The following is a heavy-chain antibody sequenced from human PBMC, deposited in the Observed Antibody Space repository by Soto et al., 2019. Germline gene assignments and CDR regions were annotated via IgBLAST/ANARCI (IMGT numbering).Heavy chain of an antibody. CDR3: ARVPYYDSSGYYSPWFDY. CDR2: ISAYNGNT. D-gene: IGHD3-22*01. CDR1: RYTFTSCG. J-gene: IGHJ4*02. V-gene: IGHV1-18*01. Sequence: ASVEVSCQASRYTFTSCGISCVRQAPGQGLEWMGWISAYNGNTNYAQKLQGRVTMTTDTSTSTAYMELRSLRSDDTAVYYCARVPYYDSSGYYSPWFDYWGQGTLVTVSS.